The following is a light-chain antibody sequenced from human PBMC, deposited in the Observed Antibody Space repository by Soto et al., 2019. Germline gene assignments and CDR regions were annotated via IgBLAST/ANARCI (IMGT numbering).Light chain of an antibody. CDR1: QSITDW. CDR3: QHYITYPYT. Sequence: DIQMTQSPSTLSASVGDRVTITCRASQSITDWLAWYQQKPGKAPKLLIYKASSLESGVPSRFSGGGSGTEFTLTISSLQPDDFASYYCQHYITYPYTFGQGTKVVIK. V-gene: IGKV1-5*03. CDR2: KAS. J-gene: IGKJ2*01.